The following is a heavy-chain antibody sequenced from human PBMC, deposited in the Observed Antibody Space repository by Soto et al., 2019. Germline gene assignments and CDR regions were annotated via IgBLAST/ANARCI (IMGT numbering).Heavy chain of an antibody. Sequence: GGSLRLSCAASGFTVSSNYMSWVRQAPGKGLEWVSVIYSGGSTYYADSVKGRFTISRDNSKNTLYLQMNSLRAEDTAVYYCAMFSFYYYMDVWGKGTTVTVSS. CDR3: AMFSFYYYMDV. V-gene: IGHV3-66*01. CDR1: GFTVSSNY. J-gene: IGHJ6*03. CDR2: IYSGGST. D-gene: IGHD3-16*02.